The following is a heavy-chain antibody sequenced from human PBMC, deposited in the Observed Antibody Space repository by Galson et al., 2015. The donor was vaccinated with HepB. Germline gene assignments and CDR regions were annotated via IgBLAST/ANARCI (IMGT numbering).Heavy chain of an antibody. CDR1: GYTFTGFF. CDR3: ARGGVVHHDRALLPDFDP. D-gene: IGHD3-10*01. CDR2: IDPNSGGT. J-gene: IGHJ5*02. V-gene: IGHV1-2*06. Sequence: SVKVSCKASGYTFTGFFIHWVRQAPGQGLEWMGRIDPNSGGTNYAQKFQGRVTMTRDTSISTAYMELSRLRYDDTAVFYCARGGVVHHDRALLPDFDPWGQGTLVTVSS.